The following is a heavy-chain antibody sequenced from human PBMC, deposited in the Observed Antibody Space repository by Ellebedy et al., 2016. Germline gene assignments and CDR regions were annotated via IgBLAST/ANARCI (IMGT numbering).Heavy chain of an antibody. CDR2: ISDSGRT. D-gene: IGHD3-3*01. J-gene: IGHJ3*02. Sequence: SETLSLTXAVHGGSVRGNHWSWIRQSPGKGPEWIGEISDSGRTNYNPSLMGRASLSIDTSEHHFSLSLTSVTAADTAVYFCAKVALFGVVVGAFDIWGQGTVVTVSS. CDR1: GGSVRGNH. CDR3: AKVALFGVVVGAFDI. V-gene: IGHV4-34*01.